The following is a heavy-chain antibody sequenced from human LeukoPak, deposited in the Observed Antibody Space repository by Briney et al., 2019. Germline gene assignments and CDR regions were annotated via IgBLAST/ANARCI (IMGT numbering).Heavy chain of an antibody. CDR1: GFIFRNYW. J-gene: IGHJ4*02. CDR3: AKTQWELPSPPPPYFDY. V-gene: IGHV3-7*01. CDR2: IKQDGSEQ. D-gene: IGHD1-26*01. Sequence: GGSLRLSCAAYGFIFRNYWMNWVRQAPGKGLEWVANIKQDGSEQYYVGSVKGRFTISRDNSKNTLYLQMNSLRAEDTAVYYCAKTQWELPSPPPPYFDYWGQGTLVTVSS.